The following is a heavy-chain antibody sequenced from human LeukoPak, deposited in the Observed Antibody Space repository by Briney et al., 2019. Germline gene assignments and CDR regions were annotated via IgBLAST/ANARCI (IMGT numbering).Heavy chain of an antibody. CDR2: IYSGGGT. D-gene: IGHD2-21*02. CDR3: ARAQQIMMTHAFDL. V-gene: IGHV3-53*01. CDR1: GFTVSVNY. J-gene: IGHJ3*01. Sequence: GGSLRLSCAASGFTVSVNYMSWVRQAPGKGLEWVSVIYSGGGTYYADSVRGRFTISRDSSKNTLYLQMNSLRAEDTAVYHCARAQQIMMTHAFDLWGQGTMVTVSS.